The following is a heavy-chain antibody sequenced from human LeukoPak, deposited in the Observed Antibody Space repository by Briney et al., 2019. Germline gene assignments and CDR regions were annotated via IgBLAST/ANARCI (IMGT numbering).Heavy chain of an antibody. CDR1: GYTFTSYY. CDR2: VNPSGGST. V-gene: IGHV1-46*01. J-gene: IGHJ3*01. D-gene: IGHD6-13*01. Sequence: ASVKVSCKASGYTFTSYYMHWVRQAPGQGLEWMAIVNPSGGSTSYAQKFQGRVTMTRDTSTSTVYMELSSLRSEDTPVYYCACRCAGAYSSSGWGQGTMVTVSS. CDR3: ACRCAGAYSSSG.